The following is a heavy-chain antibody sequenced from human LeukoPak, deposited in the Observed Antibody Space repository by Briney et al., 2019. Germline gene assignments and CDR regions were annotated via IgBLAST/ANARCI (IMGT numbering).Heavy chain of an antibody. CDR3: ARHEPVITLSSYYYGMDV. D-gene: IGHD1-14*01. V-gene: IGHV3-21*01. CDR1: GFTFSTYS. Sequence: PGGSLRLSCAASGFTFSTYSMNWVRQAPGKGLEWVSSISTSSTYIYYAESVNGRFTISIENAKNSLYLQMNGLRAEDTAVYYCARHEPVITLSSYYYGMDVWGPGTTVTVSS. J-gene: IGHJ6*02. CDR2: ISTSSTYI.